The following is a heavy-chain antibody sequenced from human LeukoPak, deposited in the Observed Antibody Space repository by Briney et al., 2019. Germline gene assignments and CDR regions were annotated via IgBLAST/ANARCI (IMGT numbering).Heavy chain of an antibody. J-gene: IGHJ6*03. CDR2: ISSSSSYI. CDR1: GFTFSSYS. D-gene: IGHD6-13*01. Sequence: GGSLRLSCAASGFTFSSYSMNWVRQAPGKGLEWVSSISSSSSYIYYADSVKGRSTISRDNAKNSLYLQMNSLRAEDTAVYYCARENSIAAASYYYYYMDVWGKGTTVTISS. V-gene: IGHV3-21*01. CDR3: ARENSIAAASYYYYYMDV.